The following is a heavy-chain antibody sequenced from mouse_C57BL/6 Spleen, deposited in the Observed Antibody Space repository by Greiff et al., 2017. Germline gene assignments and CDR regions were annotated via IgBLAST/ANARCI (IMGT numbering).Heavy chain of an antibody. D-gene: IGHD1-1*01. V-gene: IGHV1-52*01. J-gene: IGHJ4*01. CDR3: ARENYYGSSYYAMDY. CDR2: IDPSDSDT. Sequence: QVQLQQPGAELVRPGSSVKLSCKASGYTFTSYWMHWVKQRPIQGLDWIGNIDPSDSDTHYNQKFKDKATLTVDKSSSTAYMQLSSLTSDDSAVYYCARENYYGSSYYAMDYWGQGTSVTVAS. CDR1: GYTFTSYW.